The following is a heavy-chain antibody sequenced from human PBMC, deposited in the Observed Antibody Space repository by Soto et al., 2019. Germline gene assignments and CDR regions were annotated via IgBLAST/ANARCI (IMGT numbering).Heavy chain of an antibody. V-gene: IGHV5-51*01. Sequence: GESLKISCKGSGYSFTSYWIGWVRQMPGKGLEWRGIIYPGDSDTRYSPSFQGQVTISADKSISTAYLQWSSLKASDTAMYYCARTDLYCTNGDCFDYWGQGTLVTVSS. CDR2: IYPGDSDT. CDR3: ARTDLYCTNGDCFDY. D-gene: IGHD2-8*01. CDR1: GYSFTSYW. J-gene: IGHJ4*02.